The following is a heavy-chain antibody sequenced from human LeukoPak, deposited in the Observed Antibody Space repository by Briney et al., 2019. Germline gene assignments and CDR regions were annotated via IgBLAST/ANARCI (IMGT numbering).Heavy chain of an antibody. CDR2: IYTSGST. Sequence: PSETLSLTCTVSGGSISSGSYYWSWIRQPAGKGLEWIGRIYTSGSTNYNPSLKSRVTISVDTSKNQFSLKLSSVTAADTAVYYCARAPYYYDSSGYSYYFDYWGQGTLVTVSS. J-gene: IGHJ4*02. CDR1: GGSISSGSYY. V-gene: IGHV4-61*02. D-gene: IGHD3-22*01. CDR3: ARAPYYYDSSGYSYYFDY.